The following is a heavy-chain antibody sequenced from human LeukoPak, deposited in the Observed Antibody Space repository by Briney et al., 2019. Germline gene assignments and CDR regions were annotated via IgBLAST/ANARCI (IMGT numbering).Heavy chain of an antibody. V-gene: IGHV5-51*01. J-gene: IGHJ4*02. Sequence: RGESLKISCQGSGYSFTSYWIGWVRQMPGKGLEWMGIIYPGDSDTRYSPSFQGQVTISADKSISTAYLQWSSLKASDTVMYYCARVGGGYLYYFDYWGQGTLVTVSS. D-gene: IGHD5-24*01. CDR3: ARVGGGYLYYFDY. CDR1: GYSFTSYW. CDR2: IYPGDSDT.